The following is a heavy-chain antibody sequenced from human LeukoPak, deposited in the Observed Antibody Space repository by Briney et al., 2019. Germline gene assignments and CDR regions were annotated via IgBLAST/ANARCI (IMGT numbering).Heavy chain of an antibody. V-gene: IGHV1-2*02. Sequence: ASVKVSCKALGYTFTAYYIHWVRQAPGQGLEWMGWINPNSGATNYTQKFRGRVTMTRDTSINTAYMELSRLTSDDTAVFYCAIETFFDYWTGYFEPHFDHWGRGTLITVSS. CDR3: AIETFFDYWTGYFEPHFDH. CDR1: GYTFTAYY. D-gene: IGHD3-3*01. CDR2: INPNSGAT. J-gene: IGHJ4*02.